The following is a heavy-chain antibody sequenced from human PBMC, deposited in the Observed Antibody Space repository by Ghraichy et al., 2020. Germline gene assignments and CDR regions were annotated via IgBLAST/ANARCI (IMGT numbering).Heavy chain of an antibody. CDR3: ARTPLRFLEWLRNSGFDY. J-gene: IGHJ4*02. Sequence: ASVKVSCKASGYTFTSYDINWVRQATGQGLEWMGWMNPNSGNTGYAQKFQGRVTMTRNTSISTAYMELSSLRSEDTAVYYCARTPLRFLEWLRNSGFDYWGQGTLVTVSS. CDR2: MNPNSGNT. D-gene: IGHD3-3*01. V-gene: IGHV1-8*01. CDR1: GYTFTSYD.